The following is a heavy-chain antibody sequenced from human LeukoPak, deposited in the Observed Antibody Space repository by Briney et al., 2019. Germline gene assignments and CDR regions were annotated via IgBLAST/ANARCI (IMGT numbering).Heavy chain of an antibody. D-gene: IGHD2-15*01. Sequence: SETLSLTCAVYGGSFSGYYWSWIRQPPGKGLEWIGEINHSGSTNYNPPLKSRVTISVDTSKNQFSLKLSSVTAADTAVYYCARFRTPVVVVAATPFYYYGMDVWGQGTTVTVSS. CDR2: INHSGST. J-gene: IGHJ6*02. CDR3: ARFRTPVVVVAATPFYYYGMDV. V-gene: IGHV4-34*01. CDR1: GGSFSGYY.